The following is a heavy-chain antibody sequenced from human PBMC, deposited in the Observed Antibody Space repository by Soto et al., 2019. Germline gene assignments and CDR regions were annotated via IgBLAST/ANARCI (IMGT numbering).Heavy chain of an antibody. CDR2: ISGSGGST. Sequence: EVQLLESGGGLVQPGGSLRLSCAASGFTFSSYAMSWVRQAPGKGLEWVSAISGSGGSTYYADSVKGRFTISRDNSKNTLYLQMNSLGAEDTAVYYCAKDGPMYNGLGPAYGSDYWGQGTLVTVSS. CDR1: GFTFSSYA. CDR3: AKDGPMYNGLGPAYGSDY. V-gene: IGHV3-23*01. D-gene: IGHD1-20*01. J-gene: IGHJ4*02.